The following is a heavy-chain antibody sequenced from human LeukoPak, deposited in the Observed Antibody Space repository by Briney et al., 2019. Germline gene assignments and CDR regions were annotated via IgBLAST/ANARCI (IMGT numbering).Heavy chain of an antibody. CDR1: GVTFDDYA. Sequence: GGSLRLSCAASGVTFDDYAMHWVRQAPGKGVEWVSLISGDVGSTYYVDSVRGRFTISRDNRKNSLYLQMNSLRTEDTALYYCAILPYSSGWYQNDYWGQGTLVTVSS. CDR2: ISGDVGST. D-gene: IGHD6-19*01. V-gene: IGHV3-43*02. CDR3: AILPYSSGWYQNDY. J-gene: IGHJ4*02.